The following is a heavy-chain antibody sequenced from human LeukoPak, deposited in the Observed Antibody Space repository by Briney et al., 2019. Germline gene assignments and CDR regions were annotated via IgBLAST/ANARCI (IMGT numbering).Heavy chain of an antibody. Sequence: GGSLRLSCVASGSTFSSYAMSWVRQAPGKGLEWVSAISGSGGSTYYADSVKGRFTISRDNSKNTLYLQMNSLRAEDTAVYYCAKGPDCSSTSCYARRFSFAYWGQGTLVTVSS. CDR2: ISGSGGST. CDR1: GSTFSSYA. D-gene: IGHD2-2*01. V-gene: IGHV3-23*01. CDR3: AKGPDCSSTSCYARRFSFAY. J-gene: IGHJ4*02.